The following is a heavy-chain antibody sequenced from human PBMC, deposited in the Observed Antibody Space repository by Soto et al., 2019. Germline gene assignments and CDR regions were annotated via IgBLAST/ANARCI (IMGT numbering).Heavy chain of an antibody. CDR2: INHSGST. Sequence: PSETLSLTCAVYGGSFSGYYWSWIRQPPGKGLEWIGEINHSGSTNYNPSLKSRVTISVDTSKNQFSLKLSSVTAADTAVYYCGREGYCSSTSCSNYDYWGQGTLVTVSS. CDR3: GREGYCSSTSCSNYDY. CDR1: GGSFSGYY. D-gene: IGHD2-2*01. V-gene: IGHV4-34*01. J-gene: IGHJ4*02.